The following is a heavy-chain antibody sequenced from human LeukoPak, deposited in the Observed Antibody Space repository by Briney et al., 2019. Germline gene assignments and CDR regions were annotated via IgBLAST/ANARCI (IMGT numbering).Heavy chain of an antibody. CDR3: ARASTVTTLSYYYYYYYMDV. V-gene: IGHV3-11*01. Sequence: PGGPLRLSCAASGFTFSDYYITWIRQAPGKGLEGVSYITSSGSGSAIYYADSVKGRFTISRDNAKNTLYLQMNSLRAEDTAVYSCARASTVTTLSYYYYYYYMDVWGKGTTVTVSS. CDR2: ITSSGSGSAI. J-gene: IGHJ6*03. CDR1: GFTFSDYY. D-gene: IGHD4-11*01.